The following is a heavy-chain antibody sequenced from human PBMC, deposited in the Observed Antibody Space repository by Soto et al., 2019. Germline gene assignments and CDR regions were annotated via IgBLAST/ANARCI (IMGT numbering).Heavy chain of an antibody. J-gene: IGHJ4*02. Sequence: ASVKVSCKASGYTFTSYAVHWVRQAPGQRLEWMGWINAGNGNTKYSQKFQGRVTITRDTSASTAYMELSSLRSEDTAVYYCARGSGYYYWDDYWGQGTLVTSP. CDR3: ARGSGYYYWDDY. D-gene: IGHD3-22*01. CDR2: INAGNGNT. CDR1: GYTFTSYA. V-gene: IGHV1-3*01.